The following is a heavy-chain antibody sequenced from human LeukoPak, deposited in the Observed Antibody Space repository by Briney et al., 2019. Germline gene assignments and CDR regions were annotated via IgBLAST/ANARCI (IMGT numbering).Heavy chain of an antibody. D-gene: IGHD6-13*01. J-gene: IGHJ6*03. CDR3: ARGSQDSSSWYSQARYYYYYMDV. CDR2: VSSSGSTI. V-gene: IGHV3-48*03. Sequence: SGGSLRLSCGASGFTFSSCEMNWVRQAPGKGLEWVSYVSSSGSTIYYADSVKGRFTISRDNAKNSLYLQMNSLRAEDTAVYYCARGSQDSSSWYSQARYYYYYMDVWGKGTTVTISS. CDR1: GFTFSSCE.